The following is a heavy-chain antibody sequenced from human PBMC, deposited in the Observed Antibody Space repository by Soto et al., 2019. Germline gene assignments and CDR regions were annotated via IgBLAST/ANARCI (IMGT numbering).Heavy chain of an antibody. CDR2: IHSSGVT. J-gene: IGHJ3*02. D-gene: IGHD4-17*01. V-gene: IGHV3-23*01. CDR3: AKELSVDYGDYDAFDI. CDR1: GFTFSTYA. Sequence: GGSLRLSCATSGFTFSTYATSWVRQAPGKGLDWVSSIHSSGVTYYADSVKGRFTSSRDNSKNTLYLQLNSLRAEDTAIYYCAKELSVDYGDYDAFDIWGQGTMVTVSS.